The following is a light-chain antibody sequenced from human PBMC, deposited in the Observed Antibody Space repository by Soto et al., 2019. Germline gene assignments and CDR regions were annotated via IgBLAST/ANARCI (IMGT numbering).Light chain of an antibody. CDR3: QQYYSTPYT. CDR1: QSVLYSSNNKNY. Sequence: DIVMTQSPDSLAVSLGERATINCKSSQSVLYSSNNKNYLVWYQQKPGQPPKLLIYWASTRESGVPDRFSGSGSGTDFPLTISSLQAEDVAVYYCQQYYSTPYTFGQGTKLEIK. J-gene: IGKJ2*01. CDR2: WAS. V-gene: IGKV4-1*01.